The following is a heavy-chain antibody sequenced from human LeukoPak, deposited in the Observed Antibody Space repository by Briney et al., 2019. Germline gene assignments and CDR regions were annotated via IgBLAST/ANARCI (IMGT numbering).Heavy chain of an antibody. CDR1: GGRLSTYT. CDR2: IYHVGTT. CDR3: ARDTSVGSGMQY. D-gene: IGHD3-10*01. Sequence: SETLSLTCSVSGGRLSTYTWSWVRQSPGKGLEWIGYIYHVGTTNYSPSLKCGATISAHTARTQFSLRLRSVTAADPAIFYCARDTSVGSGMQYWGQGTLVSVSS. J-gene: IGHJ4*02. V-gene: IGHV4-59*01.